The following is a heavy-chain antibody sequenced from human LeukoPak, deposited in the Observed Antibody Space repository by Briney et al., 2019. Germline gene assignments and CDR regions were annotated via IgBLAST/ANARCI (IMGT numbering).Heavy chain of an antibody. J-gene: IGHJ4*02. Sequence: GGSLRLSCAASGFTFSNHGMHWVRQAPGKGLEWVALIWYDGSNQYYGDSVKGRFTISRDNSKNTLYLQMNSLRAEDTAVYYCARGGATRGRFENWGQGTLVTVSS. CDR3: ARGGATRGRFEN. CDR2: IWYDGSNQ. D-gene: IGHD1-26*01. CDR1: GFTFSNHG. V-gene: IGHV3-33*01.